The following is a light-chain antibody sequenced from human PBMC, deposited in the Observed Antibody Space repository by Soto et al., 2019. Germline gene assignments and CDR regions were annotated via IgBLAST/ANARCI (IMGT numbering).Light chain of an antibody. CDR3: LQDHDDSWT. CDR1: QSISTS. J-gene: IGKJ1*01. Sequence: DIQMTQSPSTLSAFLGDRVTITCRASQSISTSLAWYQHKTGKAPKLLIYRASTLQSGVPSRFRGSRSGTEFTLTVSSLQPEDFATYYCLQDHDDSWTFGQGTKVDIK. V-gene: IGKV1-5*03. CDR2: RAS.